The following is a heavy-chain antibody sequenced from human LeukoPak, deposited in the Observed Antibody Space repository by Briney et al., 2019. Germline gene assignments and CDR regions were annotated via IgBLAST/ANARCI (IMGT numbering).Heavy chain of an antibody. CDR1: GFTFSSCA. CDR3: AKDHPRWELRYYFDY. J-gene: IGHJ4*02. CDR2: ISGSGGST. D-gene: IGHD1-26*01. V-gene: IGHV3-23*01. Sequence: GGSLRLSCAASGFTFSSCAMSWVRQAPGKGLEWVSAISGSGGSTYYADSVKGQSTISRDNSKNTLYLQMNSLRAEDTAVYYCAKDHPRWELRYYFDYWGQGTLVTVSS.